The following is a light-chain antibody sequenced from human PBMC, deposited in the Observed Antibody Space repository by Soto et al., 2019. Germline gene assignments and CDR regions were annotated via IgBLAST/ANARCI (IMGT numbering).Light chain of an antibody. CDR3: QQYNSFPFT. Sequence: DIQMTQSPSTLSASVGDRVIITCRASQTTSSWLAWYQQKPGEAPNLLIYDTSSLQSGVPSRSSGSGSGTEFTLTISSLQPDDFATYYCQQYNSFPFTVGQGTKVDIK. CDR2: DTS. V-gene: IGKV1-5*01. CDR1: QTTSSW. J-gene: IGKJ2*01.